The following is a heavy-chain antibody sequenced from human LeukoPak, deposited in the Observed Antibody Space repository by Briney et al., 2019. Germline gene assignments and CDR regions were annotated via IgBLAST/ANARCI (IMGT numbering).Heavy chain of an antibody. CDR1: GFTLRDYW. CDR2: LGTDGTYT. Sequence: GGSLRLSCAASGFTLRDYWMHWVRQAPGKGLVWVSRLGTDGTYTNYADSVKGRFTISRDNAKNTLYLQMDSPRAEDTAFYYCVRDPSNSGNWFGLWGQGTLVTVSS. D-gene: IGHD4-11*01. CDR3: VRDPSNSGNWFGL. J-gene: IGHJ5*02. V-gene: IGHV3-74*01.